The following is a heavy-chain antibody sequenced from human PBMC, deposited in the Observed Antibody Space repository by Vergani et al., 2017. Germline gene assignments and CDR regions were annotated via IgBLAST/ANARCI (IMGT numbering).Heavy chain of an antibody. CDR2: ISSSNSYI. J-gene: IGHJ4*02. Sequence: EVQLVESGGGLVKPGGSLRLSCAASGFTFSSYSMNWVRQAPGKGLEWVSSISSSNSYIYYADSVKGRFTITRDNAKNSLYLQMNSLRAEDTAVYYCARDRAYYDFWSGYKDYWGQGTLVTVSS. V-gene: IGHV3-21*01. D-gene: IGHD3-3*01. CDR3: ARDRAYYDFWSGYKDY. CDR1: GFTFSSYS.